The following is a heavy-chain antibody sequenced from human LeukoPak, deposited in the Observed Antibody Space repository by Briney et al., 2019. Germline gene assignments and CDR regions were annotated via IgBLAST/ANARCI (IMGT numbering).Heavy chain of an antibody. CDR3: ARPRVGATDTFDI. D-gene: IGHD1-26*01. CDR1: GYIFTSYW. CDR2: IYPGDSDT. Sequence: GESLKISCKGSGYIFTSYWIGWVRQMPGKGLEWMGIIYPGDSDTRYSPSFQGQVTISADKSISTAYLQWSSLKASDTAMYYCARPRVGATDTFDIWGQGTMVTVSS. V-gene: IGHV5-51*01. J-gene: IGHJ3*02.